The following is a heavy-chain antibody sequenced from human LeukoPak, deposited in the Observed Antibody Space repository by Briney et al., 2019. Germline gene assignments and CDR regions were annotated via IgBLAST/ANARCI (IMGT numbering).Heavy chain of an antibody. J-gene: IGHJ4*02. CDR2: IWYDGSNK. Sequence: GRSLRLPCAASGFTFSSYGMHWVRQAPGKGLEWVAVIWYDGSNKYYADSVKGRFTISRDNSKNTLYLQMNSLRAEDTAVYYCARGPIPYSSSWYALDYWGQGTLVTVSS. V-gene: IGHV3-33*01. CDR3: ARGPIPYSSSWYALDY. D-gene: IGHD6-13*01. CDR1: GFTFSSYG.